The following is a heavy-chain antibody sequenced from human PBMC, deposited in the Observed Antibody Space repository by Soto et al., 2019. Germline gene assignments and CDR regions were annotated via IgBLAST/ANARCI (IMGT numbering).Heavy chain of an antibody. D-gene: IGHD3-22*01. CDR1: GFTFDDYA. CDR3: AKDISRYYDSSGYYYGSFDI. V-gene: IGHV3-9*01. Sequence: GGSLRFSCAASGFTFDDYAMHWVRQAPGKGLEWVSGISWNSGSIGYADSVKGRFTISRDNAKNSLYLQMNSLRAEDTALYYCAKDISRYYDSSGYYYGSFDIWGQGTMVTVSS. J-gene: IGHJ3*02. CDR2: ISWNSGSI.